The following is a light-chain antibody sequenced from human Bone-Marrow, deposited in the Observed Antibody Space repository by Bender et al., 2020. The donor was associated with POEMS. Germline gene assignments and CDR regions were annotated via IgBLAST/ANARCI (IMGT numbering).Light chain of an antibody. CDR1: SSNVGSNF. J-gene: IGLJ2*01. Sequence: QSVLTQPPSVSAAPGQNVIISCSGSSSNVGSNFVSWYQQLPGTAPKLLIYDSNKRPSGVPDRFSGSKSGNTASLTISGLQAEDEADYYCCSYTRAGNVVFGGGTKVTVL. CDR2: DSN. CDR3: CSYTRAGNVV. V-gene: IGLV1-51*01.